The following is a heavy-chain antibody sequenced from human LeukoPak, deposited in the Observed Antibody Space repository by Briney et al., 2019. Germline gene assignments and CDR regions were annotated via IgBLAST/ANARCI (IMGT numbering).Heavy chain of an antibody. J-gene: IGHJ4*02. CDR3: AREFDSKGRFDW. CDR2: IGSGSDYI. D-gene: IGHD4-11*01. V-gene: IGHV3-21*01. Sequence: GGSLTLSCTAPESVFSRHTMNWVRQAPGKGLEWVSSIGSGSDYIKYADSVKGRFSISRDNAKSSLFLQTNSLRDEDMGIYYCAREFDSKGRFDWWGQGTPVTVSA. CDR1: ESVFSRHT.